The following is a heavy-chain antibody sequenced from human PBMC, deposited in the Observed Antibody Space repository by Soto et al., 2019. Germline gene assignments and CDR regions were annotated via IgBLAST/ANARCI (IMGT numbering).Heavy chain of an antibody. CDR2: ISVYNGNT. J-gene: IGHJ4*02. CDR3: AKVISQGSGRYYFDY. V-gene: IGHV1-18*01. D-gene: IGHD2-15*01. CDR1: GYTFTKYG. Sequence: QVQLVQSGAEVKKPGTSVKVSCKASGYTFTKYGITWVRQAPGQGLEWMGWISVYNGNTKYGQKFRDKVTMTTDTSTSTAYMGLRSLRSDDTAVYYRAKVISQGSGRYYFDYWGQGTLVTVSS.